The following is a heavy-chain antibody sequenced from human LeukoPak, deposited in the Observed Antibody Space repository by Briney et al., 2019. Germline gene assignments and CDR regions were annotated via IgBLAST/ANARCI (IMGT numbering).Heavy chain of an antibody. J-gene: IGHJ6*03. CDR1: GGSISSGSYY. CDR2: IYTSGST. Sequence: PSETLSLTCTVSGGSISSGSYYWSWIRQSAGKGLEWIGRIYTSGSTNYNPSLKSRVTISVDTSKNQFSLKLSSVTAADTAVYYCAGLGTTTGYYYMDVWGKGTTVTVSS. CDR3: AGLGTTTGYYYMDV. D-gene: IGHD7-27*01. V-gene: IGHV4-61*02.